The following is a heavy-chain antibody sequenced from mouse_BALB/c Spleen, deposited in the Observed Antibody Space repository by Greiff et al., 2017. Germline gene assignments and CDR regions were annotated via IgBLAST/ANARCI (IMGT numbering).Heavy chain of an antibody. CDR2: IYPGDGDT. CDR1: GYTFTSYW. D-gene: IGHD2-3*01. J-gene: IGHJ4*01. Sequence: QVQLQQSGAELARPGASVKLSCKASGYTFTSYWMQWVKQRPGQGLEWIGAIYPGDGDTRYTQKFKGKATLTADKSSSTAYMQLSSLASEDSAVYYCARWRAMDYWGQGTSVTVSS. V-gene: IGHV1-87*01. CDR3: ARWRAMDY.